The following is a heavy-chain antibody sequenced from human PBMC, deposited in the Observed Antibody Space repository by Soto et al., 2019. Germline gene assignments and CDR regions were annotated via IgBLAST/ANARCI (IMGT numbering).Heavy chain of an antibody. CDR2: MYPNSGNT. V-gene: IGHV1-8*01. J-gene: IGHJ6*02. Sequence: ASVKVSCKASGYTFTSYEITWVRQATGQGLECMGWMYPNSGNTGFAQKFRGRVTMTRNTSISTAYMELSSLRSDDTAVYYCAIMGGDTNPDGRYYYNNDMDVWGQGTTVTV. CDR3: AIMGGDTNPDGRYYYNNDMDV. CDR1: GYTFTSYE. D-gene: IGHD2-21*02.